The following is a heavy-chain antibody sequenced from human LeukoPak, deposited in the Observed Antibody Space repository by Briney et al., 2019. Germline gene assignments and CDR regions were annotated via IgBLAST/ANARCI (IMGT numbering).Heavy chain of an antibody. Sequence: PGGSLRLSCAASGFTFSSYAMSWVRQAPGKGLEWASAISGSGGSTYYADSVKGRFTISRDNSKNTLYLQMNSLRAEDTAVYYCARKAVAGTFYFDYWGQGTLVTVSS. CDR2: ISGSGGST. CDR1: GFTFSSYA. V-gene: IGHV3-23*01. CDR3: ARKAVAGTFYFDY. D-gene: IGHD6-19*01. J-gene: IGHJ4*02.